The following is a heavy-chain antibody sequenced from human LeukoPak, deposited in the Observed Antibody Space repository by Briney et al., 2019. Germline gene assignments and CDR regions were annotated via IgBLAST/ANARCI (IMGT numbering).Heavy chain of an antibody. D-gene: IGHD3-3*01. V-gene: IGHV4-59*01. CDR1: GGSISSYY. J-gene: IGHJ4*02. Sequence: SETLSLTCTVSGGSISSYYWSWIRQPPGKGLEWIGDIYYSGSTNYNPSLKSRVTISVDTSKNQFSLKLSSVTAADTAVYYCARALADWSGYSYVDGWVQGTLHTVPS. CDR2: IYYSGST. CDR3: ARALADWSGYSYVDG.